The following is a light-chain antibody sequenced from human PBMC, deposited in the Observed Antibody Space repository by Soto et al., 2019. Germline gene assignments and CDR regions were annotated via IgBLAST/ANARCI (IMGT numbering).Light chain of an antibody. CDR3: SSYTSTSTPDV. V-gene: IGLV2-14*01. Sequence: QSALTQPASVSESPGQSITISCIGTSSDVGGYDYVSWYQQHPGQAPKLIIYEVSNRPSGVSSRFSGSKSGDTASLTISGLQAEDEADYYCSSYTSTSTPDVFGTGTKLTVL. CDR2: EVS. J-gene: IGLJ1*01. CDR1: SSDVGGYDY.